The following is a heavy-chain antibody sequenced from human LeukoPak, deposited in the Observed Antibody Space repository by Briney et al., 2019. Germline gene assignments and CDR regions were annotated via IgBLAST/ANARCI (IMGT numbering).Heavy chain of an antibody. D-gene: IGHD2-8*02. CDR2: IYYSGST. CDR1: GGSISSYY. Sequence: PSETLSLTCTVSGGSISSYYWSWIRQPPGKGLEWIGYIYYSGSTNYNPSLKSRVTISVDTSKNQFSLKLSSVTAADTAVYYCARHPGTGPLSFFDYWGQGTLVTVSS. CDR3: ARHPGTGPLSFFDY. J-gene: IGHJ4*02. V-gene: IGHV4-59*08.